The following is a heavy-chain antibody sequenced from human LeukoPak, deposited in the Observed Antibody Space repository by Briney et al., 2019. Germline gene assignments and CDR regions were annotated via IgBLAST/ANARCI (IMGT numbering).Heavy chain of an antibody. CDR2: IWYDGSNR. V-gene: IGHV3-33*01. CDR3: ARDFGFSPSSGYSFDY. D-gene: IGHD3-22*01. J-gene: IGHJ4*02. CDR1: GFTFSRYG. Sequence: GGSLRLSCAASGFTFSRYGTHWVRQAPGKGLEWVAVIWYDGSNRQYADSVKGRFTISRDNSKNTLYLQMNSLRAEDTAVYYCARDFGFSPSSGYSFDYWGQGALVTVSS.